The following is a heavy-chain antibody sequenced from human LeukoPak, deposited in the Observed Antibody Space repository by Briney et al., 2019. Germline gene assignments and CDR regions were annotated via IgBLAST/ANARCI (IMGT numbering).Heavy chain of an antibody. CDR1: GCSISSYY. J-gene: IGHJ4*02. CDR2: IYYSGST. D-gene: IGHD6-13*01. Sequence: SETLSLTCTVSGCSISSYYWSWIRQPPGKGLEWIGYIYYSGSTNYNPSLKSQVTISVDTSKNQFSLKLSSVTAADTAVYYCARVEAAGIDYWGQGTLVTVSS. CDR3: ARVEAAGIDY. V-gene: IGHV4-59*01.